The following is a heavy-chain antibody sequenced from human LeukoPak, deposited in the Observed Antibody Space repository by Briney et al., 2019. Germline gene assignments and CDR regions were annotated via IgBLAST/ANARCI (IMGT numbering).Heavy chain of an antibody. CDR1: GGSISSYY. V-gene: IGHV4-59*12. D-gene: IGHD3-10*01. Sequence: PSETLSLTCTVSGGSISSYYWSWLRQPPGKGLEWLGYIYYSGSTNYNPSLKSRVTISVDTSKNHFSLKVTSVTAADTAVYYCARLNAMVRGLIIIDYWGQGTLVTVSS. CDR2: IYYSGST. CDR3: ARLNAMVRGLIIIDY. J-gene: IGHJ4*02.